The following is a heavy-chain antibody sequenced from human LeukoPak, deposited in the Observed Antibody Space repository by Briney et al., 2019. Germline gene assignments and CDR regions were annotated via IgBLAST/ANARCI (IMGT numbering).Heavy chain of an antibody. V-gene: IGHV1-18*04. J-gene: IGHJ6*03. CDR1: GYTFTGYY. Sequence: PVASVKVSCKASGYTFTGYYMHWVRQAPGQGLEWMGWISAYNGATNHAHDFQGRVTMTTDTPTTTAYMELRSLRSDDTAVYYCARQQLGWATIRNVGFYQHYYMDVWGKGTTVTVSS. CDR3: ARQQLGWATIRNVGFYQHYYMDV. D-gene: IGHD1-1*01. CDR2: ISAYNGAT.